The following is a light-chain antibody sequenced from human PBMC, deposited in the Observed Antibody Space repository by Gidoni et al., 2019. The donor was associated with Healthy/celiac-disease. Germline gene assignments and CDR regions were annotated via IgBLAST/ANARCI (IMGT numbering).Light chain of an antibody. CDR1: QRVSSY. V-gene: IGKV3-11*01. CDR2: DAS. J-gene: IGKJ5*01. Sequence: EIVFTQSPATLSLSPGERATLSCRASQRVSSYLAWYQQKPAQAPRLLIYDASNRATGIPARFSGSGSGTDFTLTISSLEPEDFAVYYCQQRSNWPPITFGQGTRLEIK. CDR3: QQRSNWPPIT.